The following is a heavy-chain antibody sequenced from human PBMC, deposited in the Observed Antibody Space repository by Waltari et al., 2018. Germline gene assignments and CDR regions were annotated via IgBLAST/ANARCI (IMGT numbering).Heavy chain of an antibody. CDR1: GGTSGSYY. Sequence: QLQLVQSGAEVKKPGYSVRVPCKASGGTSGSYYTSWVRQAPGPGLEWMGGLIPVLDRANYAQRFQVRLTITADKSTNTAYMELASLTSEDTAVYYCARPTGDSTASSNWFDPWGQGTLVTVSS. J-gene: IGHJ5*02. D-gene: IGHD6-6*01. CDR2: LIPVLDRA. CDR3: ARPTGDSTASSNWFDP. V-gene: IGHV1-69*04.